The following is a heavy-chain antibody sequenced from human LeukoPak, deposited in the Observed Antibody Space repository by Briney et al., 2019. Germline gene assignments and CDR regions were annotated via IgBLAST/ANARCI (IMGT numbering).Heavy chain of an antibody. V-gene: IGHV4-38-2*01. CDR1: GYSIRSGYY. CDR3: SRATVSHAFDI. Sequence: SETLSLTCAVSGYSIRSGYYWGWIRQPPGKGLEWIDSIYHSGNTYYNPSLKSRVTISVDSSKNQFPLKLTSVTAADTAVYYCSRATVSHAFDIWGQGTMVTVSS. D-gene: IGHD3-22*01. J-gene: IGHJ3*02. CDR2: IYHSGNT.